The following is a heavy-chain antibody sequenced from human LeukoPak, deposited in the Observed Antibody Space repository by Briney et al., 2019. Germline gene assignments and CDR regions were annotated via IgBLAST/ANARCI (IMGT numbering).Heavy chain of an antibody. Sequence: PSETLSLTCTVSGGSISSSSYFWGWIRQPPGKGLEWIGSIYYSGSTYYNPSLESRVTISVDTSKNQFSLKLSSVTAADTAVYYCARVLGYSSGWYLGHFDYWGQGTLVTVSS. CDR2: IYYSGST. CDR1: GGSISSSSYF. D-gene: IGHD6-19*01. V-gene: IGHV4-39*01. CDR3: ARVLGYSSGWYLGHFDY. J-gene: IGHJ4*02.